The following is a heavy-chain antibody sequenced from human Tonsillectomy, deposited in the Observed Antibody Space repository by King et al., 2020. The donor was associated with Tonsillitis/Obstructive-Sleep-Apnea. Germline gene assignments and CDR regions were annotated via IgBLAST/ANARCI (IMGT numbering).Heavy chain of an antibody. D-gene: IGHD4-17*01. CDR2: SNPSGGST. CDR3: ARPYGDYDAFDI. J-gene: IGHJ3*02. V-gene: IGHV1-46*01. CDR1: GYTFTSYY. Sequence: QLVQSGAEVKKPGASVKVSCKASGYTFTSYYMHWVRQAPGQGLEWMGVSNPSGGSTSYAQKFQGRVTMTRDTSTSTVYMELSSLRSEDTAVYYCARPYGDYDAFDIWGQGTMVTVSS.